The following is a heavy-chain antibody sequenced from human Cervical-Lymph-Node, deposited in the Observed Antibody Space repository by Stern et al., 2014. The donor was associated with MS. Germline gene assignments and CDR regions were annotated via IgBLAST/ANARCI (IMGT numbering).Heavy chain of an antibody. J-gene: IGHJ4*02. CDR3: AKDRQWLVRYFDY. CDR1: GFTISSYA. V-gene: IGHV3-23*01. CDR2: MSGSGDNT. Sequence: EVQLLESGGGLAQPGGPLRLSCAASGFTISSYAMHWVRQAPGKGLEWVSSMSGSGDNTLYADSVKGRFTTSRDNFKNTLYLQMNSLGADDTAVYYCAKDRQWLVRYFDYWGQGTLVTVSS. D-gene: IGHD6-19*01.